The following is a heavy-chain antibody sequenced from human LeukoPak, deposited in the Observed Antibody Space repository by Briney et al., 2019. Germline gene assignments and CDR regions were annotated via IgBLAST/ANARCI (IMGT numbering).Heavy chain of an antibody. CDR2: IFNSGSA. V-gene: IGHV4-4*07. CDR3: ARGSGCSSSSCHAGEFDY. J-gene: IGHJ4*02. CDR1: GGSISSYD. Sequence: SETLSLTCTVSGGSISSYDWSWIRQPAGEGLEWIGHIFNSGSANYNPSLKSRVTMSVDTSKNQFSLNLTSVTAADTAVYYCARGSGCSSSSCHAGEFDYWGQGTLVTVSS. D-gene: IGHD2-2*01.